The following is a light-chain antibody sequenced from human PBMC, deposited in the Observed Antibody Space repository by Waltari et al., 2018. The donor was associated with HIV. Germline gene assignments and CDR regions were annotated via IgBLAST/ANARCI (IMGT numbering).Light chain of an antibody. J-gene: IGKJ1*01. CDR3: QQDYNTPRT. CDR1: QSILYSSNNKNY. V-gene: IGKV4-1*01. CDR2: WAS. Sequence: DIVMTQSPDSLAVSLGERATINCKSSQSILYSSNNKNYLAWYQQKPGQPPKLLLYWASTRQSGFPDRFSGSGSETNFTLTISSLQAEDVAVYYCQQDYNTPRTFGQGTKVEIK.